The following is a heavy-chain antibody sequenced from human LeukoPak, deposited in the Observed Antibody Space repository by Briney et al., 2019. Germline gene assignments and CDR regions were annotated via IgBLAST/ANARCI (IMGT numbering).Heavy chain of an antibody. CDR2: ISSSGGST. D-gene: IGHD6-19*01. CDR3: ATQTWGIAVAEAFDI. CDR1: GFTFSSYA. V-gene: IGHV3-23*01. Sequence: GGSLRLSCAASGFTFSSYAMSWVRQAPGKGLEWVSAISSSGGSTYYADSVKGRFTISRDNSKNTLYLQMNSLRAEDMAVYYCATQTWGIAVAEAFDIWGQGTMVTVSS. J-gene: IGHJ3*02.